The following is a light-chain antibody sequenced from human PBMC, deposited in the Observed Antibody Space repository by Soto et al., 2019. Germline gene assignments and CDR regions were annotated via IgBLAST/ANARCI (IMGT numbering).Light chain of an antibody. J-gene: IGKJ3*01. CDR2: GAS. CDR3: QQYTASSGIFT. Sequence: VLRQSPGTVSLSPGEGATLSCRASQRVNSNYFAWYQQKPGQAPRLLVFGASTRATGIPDRFSGSGSGTDFILTISRVEPEDFAVYYCQQYTASSGIFTFGPGTKVDIK. CDR1: QRVNSNY. V-gene: IGKV3-20*01.